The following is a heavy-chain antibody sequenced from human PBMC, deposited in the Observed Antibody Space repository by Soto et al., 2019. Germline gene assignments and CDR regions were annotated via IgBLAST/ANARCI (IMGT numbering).Heavy chain of an antibody. Sequence: SGPTLVNPTQTLTLTCTFSGFSLSTSGMCVSWIRQPPGKALEWLALIDWDDDKYYSTSLKTRLTISKDTSKNQVVLTMTNMDPVDTATYYCARTTRYYDFWSGYHGMDVWGQGTTVTVSS. D-gene: IGHD3-3*01. CDR2: IDWDDDK. CDR3: ARTTRYYDFWSGYHGMDV. V-gene: IGHV2-70*01. CDR1: GFSLSTSGMC. J-gene: IGHJ6*02.